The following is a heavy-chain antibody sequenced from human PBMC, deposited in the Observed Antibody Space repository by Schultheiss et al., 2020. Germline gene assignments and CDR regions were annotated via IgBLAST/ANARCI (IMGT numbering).Heavy chain of an antibody. CDR1: GFTFSSYW. Sequence: GGSLRLSCSASGFTFSSYWMSWVRQAPGKGLEWVSYISSSSSTIYYADSVKGRFTISRDNAKNSLYLQMNSLRAEDTAVYYCASGISTIFGTFWGQGTMVTVSS. D-gene: IGHD3-3*01. V-gene: IGHV3-48*01. CDR2: ISSSSSTI. CDR3: ASGISTIFGTF. J-gene: IGHJ3*01.